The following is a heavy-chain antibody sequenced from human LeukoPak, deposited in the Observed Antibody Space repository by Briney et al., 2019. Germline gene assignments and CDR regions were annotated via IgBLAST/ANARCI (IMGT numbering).Heavy chain of an antibody. CDR3: ARGPIVDIVIVPAADDYYYMDV. CDR2: ISAYNGNT. Sequence: ASVKVSCKASGYTLRSYGITWVRQAPGQGLEWMGWISAYNGNTKYPQKLQGRVTMTTDTSTSTAYMELRSLRSDDTAVYYCARGPIVDIVIVPAADDYYYMDVWGKGTTVTVSS. V-gene: IGHV1-18*01. D-gene: IGHD2-2*01. J-gene: IGHJ6*03. CDR1: GYTLRSYG.